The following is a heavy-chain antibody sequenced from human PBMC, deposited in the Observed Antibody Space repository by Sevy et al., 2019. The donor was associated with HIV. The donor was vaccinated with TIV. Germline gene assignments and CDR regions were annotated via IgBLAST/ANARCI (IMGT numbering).Heavy chain of an antibody. Sequence: EGSLRLSCAASGFTFSNYWMTWVLQAPGKELEWVANIKQDESEKYYVDSVKGRFTISRDNAKNSLYLQMNALRVEDMAVYYCARERGGSGYTYGQPFDYWGQGTLVTVSS. CDR1: GFTFSNYW. CDR3: ARERGGSGYTYGQPFDY. V-gene: IGHV3-7*01. J-gene: IGHJ4*02. D-gene: IGHD5-18*01. CDR2: IKQDESEK.